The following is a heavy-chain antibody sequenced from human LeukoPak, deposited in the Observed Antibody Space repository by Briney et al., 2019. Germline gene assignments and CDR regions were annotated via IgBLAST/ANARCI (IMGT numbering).Heavy chain of an antibody. CDR3: ARVNDCSSTSCYGYFDY. CDR2: INHSGST. J-gene: IGHJ4*02. CDR1: GGSISSGSYY. V-gene: IGHV4-39*07. D-gene: IGHD2-2*01. Sequence: SETLSLTCTVSGGSISSGSYYWSWIRQPPGKGLEWIGEINHSGSTNYNPSLKSRVTISVDTSKNQFSLKLSSVTAADTAVYYCARVNDCSSTSCYGYFDYWGQGTLVTVSS.